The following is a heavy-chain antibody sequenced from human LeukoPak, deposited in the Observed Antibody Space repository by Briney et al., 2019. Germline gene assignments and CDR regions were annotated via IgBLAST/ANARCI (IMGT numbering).Heavy chain of an antibody. V-gene: IGHV4-39*01. J-gene: IGHJ3*02. CDR2: IYYSGST. CDR1: GGSISSSSYY. CDR3: ARRELLSTPDAFDI. Sequence: SETLSLTCTVSGGSISSSSYYWGWIRQPPGKGLEWIGIIYYSGSTYYNPSLKSRVTISVDTSKNQFSLKVSSVTAADTAVYYCARRELLSTPDAFDIWGQGTMVTVSS. D-gene: IGHD3-10*01.